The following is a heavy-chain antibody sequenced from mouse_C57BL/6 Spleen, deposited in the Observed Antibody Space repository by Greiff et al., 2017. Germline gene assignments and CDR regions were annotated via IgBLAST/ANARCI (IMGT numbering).Heavy chain of an antibody. CDR1: GYTFTSYW. CDR3: ARWGVLRVYFDY. J-gene: IGHJ2*01. D-gene: IGHD1-1*01. V-gene: IGHV1-53*01. Sequence: QVQLQQPGTELVKPGASVKLSCKASGYTFTSYWMHWVKQRPGQGLEWIGNINPSNGGTNYNEKFKSKATLTVDKSSSTAYMQLSSLTSDDSAVYYCARWGVLRVYFDYWGQGTTLTVSS. CDR2: INPSNGGT.